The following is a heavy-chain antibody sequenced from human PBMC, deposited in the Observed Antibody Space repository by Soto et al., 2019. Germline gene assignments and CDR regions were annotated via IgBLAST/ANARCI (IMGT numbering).Heavy chain of an antibody. CDR2: ISGSGGFT. CDR3: AKDGDTNIVGNYFDY. CDR1: GFTFSNYA. Sequence: EVQLLESGGGLVQPGGSLRLSCAASGFTFSNYAMNWVRQAPGKGLEWVSAISGSGGFTYYADSVKGRFTISRDNSKNTLFLQMNSLRAEDTAVFYCAKDGDTNIVGNYFDYWGQGTLVTVSP. D-gene: IGHD5-12*01. V-gene: IGHV3-23*01. J-gene: IGHJ4*02.